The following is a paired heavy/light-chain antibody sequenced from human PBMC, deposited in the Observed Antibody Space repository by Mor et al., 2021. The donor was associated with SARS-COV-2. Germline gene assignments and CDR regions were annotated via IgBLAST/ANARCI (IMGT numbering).Light chain of an antibody. Sequence: DIVMTQSPDSLAVSLGERATINCKSSQSVLYNSNNKNYLAWYQQKPGQPPKLLFYWASTRASGVPDRFTASGSATDFTFTISRLQAEDVAIYYCQQYYDTLRYSFGQGTSLEIK. CDR2: WAS. CDR1: QSVLYNSNNKNY. J-gene: IGKJ2*03. CDR3: QQYYDTLRYS. V-gene: IGKV4-1*01.
Heavy chain of an antibody. J-gene: IGHJ3*01. CDR2: IRSKTDNYAT. CDR3: SRLTYSNYEGAFDV. CDR1: GFTFSGAA. D-gene: IGHD4-4*01. V-gene: IGHV3-73*02. Sequence: QLVESGGGLVQPGGSLKLSCAASGFTFSGAAMHWVRQASGKGLEWVGRIRSKTDNYATAYGASVKGRFIISRDDSKNMAYLQMDSLRSEDTAVYYCSRLTYSNYEGAFDVWGHGTTVIVSS.